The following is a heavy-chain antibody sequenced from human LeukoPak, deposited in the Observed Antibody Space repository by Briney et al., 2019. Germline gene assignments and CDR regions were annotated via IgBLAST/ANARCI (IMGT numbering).Heavy chain of an antibody. CDR1: GDTFTSYD. CDR3: ARGEYSGSYYYFPY. J-gene: IGHJ4*02. Sequence: GASVKVSCKASGDTFTSYDTNWVRQAPGQGLEWMGWMNPNTANTGYAQKFQGRVTITRNTSISTSYMELNSLRSEDTAVYYCARGEYSGSYYYFPYWGQGTLVTVSS. D-gene: IGHD1-26*01. V-gene: IGHV1-8*01. CDR2: MNPNTANT.